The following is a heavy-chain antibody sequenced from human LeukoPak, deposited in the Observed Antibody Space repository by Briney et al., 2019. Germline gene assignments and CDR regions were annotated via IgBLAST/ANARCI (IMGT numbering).Heavy chain of an antibody. CDR2: DSAYNGHT. D-gene: IGHD1-26*01. CDR3: ARGGRWELPRPYAFDI. V-gene: IGHV1-18*01. J-gene: IGHJ3*02. CDR1: GYCFTSHG. Sequence: SVKVPCKDSGYCFTSHGIFWLRQAPGPPREWTGWDSAYNGHTTYAQKLQGRVTMTTDTSTSTAYLELRSLRSDDTAVYYCARGGRWELPRPYAFDIWGQGTMVTVSS.